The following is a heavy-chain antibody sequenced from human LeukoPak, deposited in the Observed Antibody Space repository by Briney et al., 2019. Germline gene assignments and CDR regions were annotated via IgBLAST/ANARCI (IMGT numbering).Heavy chain of an antibody. CDR2: IYYSGST. CDR3: ARDRPPIYSSGQIDY. CDR1: GGSISSSSYY. Sequence: SETLSLTCTVSGGSISSSSYYWGWIRQPPGKGLEWIGSIYYSGSTYYNPSLKSRVTISVDTSKNQFSLKLSSVTAADTAVYYCARDRPPIYSSGQIDYWGQGTLVTVSS. D-gene: IGHD6-19*01. J-gene: IGHJ4*02. V-gene: IGHV4-39*07.